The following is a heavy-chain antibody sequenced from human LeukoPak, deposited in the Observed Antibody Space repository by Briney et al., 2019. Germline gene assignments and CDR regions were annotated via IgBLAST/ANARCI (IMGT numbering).Heavy chain of an antibody. Sequence: SETLSLTCNVSGGSISSYYWSWIRQPAGKGLEWIGRIYTSGSTNYNPSLKSRVTMSVDTSRNQFSLKMSSVTAADTAVYYCAREGVPAAGRTLDYWGQGTLVTVSS. D-gene: IGHD2-2*01. CDR3: AREGVPAAGRTLDY. V-gene: IGHV4-4*07. J-gene: IGHJ4*02. CDR2: IYTSGST. CDR1: GGSISSYY.